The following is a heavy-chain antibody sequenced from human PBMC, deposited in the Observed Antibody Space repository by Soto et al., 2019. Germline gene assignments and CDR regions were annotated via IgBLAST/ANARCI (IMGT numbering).Heavy chain of an antibody. V-gene: IGHV3-23*01. CDR2: TSYGGGTT. CDR1: GFSFSTSS. J-gene: IGHJ4*02. Sequence: GGSLRLSCAASGFSFSTSSIAWVRQPPGKGLEWVSATSYGGGTTYYADSVKGRFTISRDNSKNTLYLQMNSLRAEDTAVYYCAKNPGYYYDSTGYHFDYWGQGTQVTVSS. D-gene: IGHD3-22*01. CDR3: AKNPGYYYDSTGYHFDY.